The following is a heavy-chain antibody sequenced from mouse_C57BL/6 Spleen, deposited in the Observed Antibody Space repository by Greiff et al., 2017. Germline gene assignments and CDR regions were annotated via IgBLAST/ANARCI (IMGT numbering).Heavy chain of an antibody. D-gene: IGHD1-2*01. CDR2: IDPSDSYT. CDR3: ARRYGPYFDD. CDR1: GYTFTSYW. V-gene: IGHV1-50*01. J-gene: IGHJ2*01. Sequence: VQLQQPGAELVKPGASVKLSCKASGYTFTSYWMPWVKQRPGQGLEWIGEIDPSDSYTNYNQKFKGKATLTVDTSSSPAYLQLSSLTSEDSAVYYCARRYGPYFDDWGQGTTLTVSS.